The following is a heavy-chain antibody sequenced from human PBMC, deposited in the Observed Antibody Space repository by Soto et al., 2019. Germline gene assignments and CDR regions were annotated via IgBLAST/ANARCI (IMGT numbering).Heavy chain of an antibody. D-gene: IGHD3-3*01. J-gene: IGHJ4*02. Sequence: SCAASGVTFSSYGMHWVRQAPGKGLEWVAVISYDGSNKYYADSVKGRFTISRDNSKNTLYLQMNSLRAEDTAVYYCAKDLADYDFWSGYYYWGQGTLVTVS. CDR2: ISYDGSNK. CDR1: GVTFSSYG. CDR3: AKDLADYDFWSGYYY. V-gene: IGHV3-30*18.